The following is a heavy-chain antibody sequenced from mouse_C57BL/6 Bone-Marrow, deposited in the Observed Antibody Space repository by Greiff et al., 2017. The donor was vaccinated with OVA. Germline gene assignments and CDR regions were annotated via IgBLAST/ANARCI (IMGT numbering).Heavy chain of an antibody. CDR3: TTCYDGYFDY. CDR2: LDPENGDT. CDR1: GFNIKDDY. D-gene: IGHD2-3*01. V-gene: IGHV14-4*01. J-gene: IGHJ2*01. Sequence: VQLQQSGAELVRPGASVKLSCTASGFNIKDDYMHWVKQRPEQGLEWIGWLDPENGDTEYASKFQGKATITADTSSNPAYLQLSSLTSEDTAVYYCTTCYDGYFDYWGQGTTLTVSS.